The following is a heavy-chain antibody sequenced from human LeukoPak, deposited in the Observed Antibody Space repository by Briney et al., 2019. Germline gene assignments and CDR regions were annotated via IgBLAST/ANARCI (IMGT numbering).Heavy chain of an antibody. CDR3: ASGTGIAAAATFDY. Sequence: GESLKICCKDSGYSFTSYWIGCVRQMPGKGVEWMGIIYPGDSDTRYSPSFQGQVPISADKSISTAYLQWSSLKASDTAMYYCASGTGIAAAATFDYWGQGTLVTVSS. CDR2: IYPGDSDT. CDR1: GYSFTSYW. J-gene: IGHJ4*02. V-gene: IGHV5-51*01. D-gene: IGHD6-13*01.